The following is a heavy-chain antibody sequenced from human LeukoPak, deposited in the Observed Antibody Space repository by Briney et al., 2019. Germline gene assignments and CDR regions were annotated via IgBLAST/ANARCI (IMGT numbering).Heavy chain of an antibody. V-gene: IGHV1-18*01. D-gene: IGHD2/OR15-2a*01. Sequence: ASVKVSCNASGYTFTSYGISWVRQAPGQGLEWMGWISAYNGNTNYAQKLQGRVTMTTDTSTSTAYMELRSLRSDDTAVYYCAGLSGSLGAFDYWGQGTLVTVSS. CDR1: GYTFTSYG. CDR2: ISAYNGNT. J-gene: IGHJ4*02. CDR3: AGLSGSLGAFDY.